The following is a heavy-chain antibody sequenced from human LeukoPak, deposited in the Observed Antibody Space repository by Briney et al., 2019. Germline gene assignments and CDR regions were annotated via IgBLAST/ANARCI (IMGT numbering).Heavy chain of an antibody. Sequence: GGSLRLSCAASGIRFSSYWMNWVRQSPGKGLEWVANIKQDGNDKYYMDSVKGRFTISRDNANNLLYLEMNSLRAEDTAIYYWGRSWSRVTPAGNIGGLGLGTTVTVFS. CDR3: GRSWSRVTPAGNIGG. J-gene: IGHJ6*03. CDR2: IKQDGNDK. D-gene: IGHD1-14*01. V-gene: IGHV3-7*03. CDR1: GIRFSSYW.